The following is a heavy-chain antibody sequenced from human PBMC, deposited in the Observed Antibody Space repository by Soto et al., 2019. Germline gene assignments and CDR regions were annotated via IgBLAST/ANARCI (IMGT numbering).Heavy chain of an antibody. V-gene: IGHV4-31*03. CDR1: GGSISSGGYY. CDR2: IYYSGST. D-gene: IGHD2-2*01. Sequence: QVQLQESGPGLVKPSQTLSLTCTVSGGSISSGGYYWSWIRQHPGKGLEWIGYIYYSGSTYYNPSLKRRGTISVATSKNQCSLKLSSVPAADTAVYYCARRSTRANYFDYWGQGTLVTVSS. J-gene: IGHJ4*02. CDR3: ARRSTRANYFDY.